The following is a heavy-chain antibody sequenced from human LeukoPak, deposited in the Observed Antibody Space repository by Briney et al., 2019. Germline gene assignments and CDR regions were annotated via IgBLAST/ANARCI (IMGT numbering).Heavy chain of an antibody. D-gene: IGHD3-10*01. J-gene: IGHJ4*02. V-gene: IGHV4-38-2*01. Sequence: SETLSLTCAVSGYSISSGCYWGWVRQPPGKGLEWIGSIYHSGSTYYNPSLKSRVTISVDTSKNQFSLKLSSVTAADTAVYYCAADYYGSGPFDYWGQGTLVTVSS. CDR3: AADYYGSGPFDY. CDR2: IYHSGST. CDR1: GYSISSGCY.